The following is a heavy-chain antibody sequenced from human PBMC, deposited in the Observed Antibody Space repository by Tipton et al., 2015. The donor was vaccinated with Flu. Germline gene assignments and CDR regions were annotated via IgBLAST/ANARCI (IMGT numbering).Heavy chain of an antibody. CDR3: AKDGIRSLVVPAAMDY. CDR1: GFTFSNYA. J-gene: IGHJ4*02. CDR2: ISGSGGST. V-gene: IGHV3-23*01. Sequence: SLRLSCAASGFTFSNYAMSWVRQAPGKGLEWVSAISGSGGSTYYADSVKGRFTISRDNSKNTLYLQMNSLRAGDTAVYYCAKDGIRSLVVPAAMDYWGQGTLVTVS. D-gene: IGHD2-2*01.